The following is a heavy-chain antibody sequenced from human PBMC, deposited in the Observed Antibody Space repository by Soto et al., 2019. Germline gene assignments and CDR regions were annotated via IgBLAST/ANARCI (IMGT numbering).Heavy chain of an antibody. V-gene: IGHV3-23*01. J-gene: IGHJ4*02. CDR2: TSGGGGTT. Sequence: EVQLLESGGGLVQPGRSLRLSCAASGFTFNSYAMSWVRQAPGKGLEWVSITSGGGGTTYYADSVKGRFAISRDNSKNTLYLEMNSLRAEDTAVYFCAKRYHTTTSCFDYWGQGTLVTVSS. D-gene: IGHD2-2*01. CDR1: GFTFNSYA. CDR3: AKRYHTTTSCFDY.